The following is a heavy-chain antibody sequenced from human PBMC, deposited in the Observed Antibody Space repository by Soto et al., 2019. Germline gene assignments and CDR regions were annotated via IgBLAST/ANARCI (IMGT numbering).Heavy chain of an antibody. J-gene: IGHJ4*02. CDR3: ARGRDSGLYYFDY. CDR1: GFTFSNYD. D-gene: IGHD2-21*01. CDR2: ISTAGNT. V-gene: IGHV3-13*01. Sequence: EVQLVESGGDLVQPGGSLRLSCAASGFTFSNYDMHWVRQATGTGLEWVSTISTAGNTHSPGSVKGRFTISRENAKNSLYLQMNSLRVDDTAMYYCARGRDSGLYYFDYWGQGTLVTVSS.